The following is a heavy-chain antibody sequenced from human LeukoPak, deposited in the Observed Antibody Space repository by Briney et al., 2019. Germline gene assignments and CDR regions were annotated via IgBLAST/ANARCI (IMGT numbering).Heavy chain of an antibody. CDR2: IRSKTYGRTT. CDR1: GFAFGDYG. V-gene: IGHV3-49*04. J-gene: IGHJ6*04. CDR3: ARVGPLYYYTSGSYLWALDV. D-gene: IGHD3-10*01. Sequence: GGSLRLSCIASGFAFGDYGLIWVRQAPRKGLEWVGFIRSKTYGRTTEYAASVKGRFSLSRDDSKTIAYLQMNSLKTEDTAVYYCARVGPLYYYTSGSYLWALDVWGEATTVTVSS.